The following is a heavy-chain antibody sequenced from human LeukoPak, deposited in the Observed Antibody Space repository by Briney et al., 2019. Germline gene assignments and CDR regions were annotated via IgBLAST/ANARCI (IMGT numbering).Heavy chain of an antibody. CDR3: ARIAVAGGHNWFDP. D-gene: IGHD6-19*01. CDR2: INPNSGGT. CDR1: GYTFTGYY. V-gene: IGHV1-2*02. J-gene: IGHJ5*02. Sequence: ASVKVSCKASGYTFTGYYLHWVRQAPGQGLEWMGWINPNSGGTNYAQKFQGRVTMTRDTSISTAHMELSRLRSDDTAVYYCARIAVAGGHNWFDPWGQGTLVTVSS.